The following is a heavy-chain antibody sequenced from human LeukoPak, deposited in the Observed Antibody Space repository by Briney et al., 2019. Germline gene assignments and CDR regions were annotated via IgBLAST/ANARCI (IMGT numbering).Heavy chain of an antibody. Sequence: GGSLRLSCAVSGFTFSHYSMNWVRQAPGKGLEWVSSISGNSNSIYYADSVKGRFTVSRDNAKNSLFLRMNSLRVEDTAVYYCASPLEAATGWGYSYGSHGFDYWGQGTLVTVSS. D-gene: IGHD5-18*01. CDR1: GFTFSHYS. CDR3: ASPLEAATGWGYSYGSHGFDY. V-gene: IGHV3-21*01. CDR2: ISGNSNSI. J-gene: IGHJ4*02.